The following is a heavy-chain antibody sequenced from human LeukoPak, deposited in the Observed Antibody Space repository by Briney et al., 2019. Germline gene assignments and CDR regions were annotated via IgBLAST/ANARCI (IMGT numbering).Heavy chain of an antibody. Sequence: PGGSLRLSCAASGFTFSSYAMSWVRQAPGKGLEWVSAISGSGGSTYYADSVKGRFTISRDNSKNTLYLQMNSLRAEDTAVYYCAKGAYYDFWSGYYIDYWGQGILVTVSS. CDR2: ISGSGGST. J-gene: IGHJ4*02. D-gene: IGHD3-3*01. CDR3: AKGAYYDFWSGYYIDY. V-gene: IGHV3-23*01. CDR1: GFTFSSYA.